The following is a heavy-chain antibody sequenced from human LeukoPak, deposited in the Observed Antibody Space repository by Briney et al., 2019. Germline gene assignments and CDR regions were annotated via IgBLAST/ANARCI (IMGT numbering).Heavy chain of an antibody. Sequence: VASMKVSCKVSGYTLTELSMHWVRQAPGKGLEWMGGFDPEDGETIYAQKFQGRVTMTEDTSTDTAYMELSSLRSEDTAVYYCATHLPDYYYMDVWGKGTTVTVSS. CDR3: ATHLPDYYYMDV. CDR2: FDPEDGET. J-gene: IGHJ6*03. V-gene: IGHV1-24*01. D-gene: IGHD2-2*01. CDR1: GYTLTELS.